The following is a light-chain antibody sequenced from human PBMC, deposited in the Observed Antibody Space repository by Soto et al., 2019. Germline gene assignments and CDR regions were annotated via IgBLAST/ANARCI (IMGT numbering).Light chain of an antibody. CDR1: SSDVGGYNF. J-gene: IGLJ2*01. Sequence: QSALTQPASVSGSPGQSITISCTGTSSDVGGYNFVSWYQQHPGKVPKLMIYEVSNRPSGISNRFSGSKSGKTASLTISGLQAEDEADYYCSSYTTTNTVIFGGGTQLTVL. CDR2: EVS. V-gene: IGLV2-14*01. CDR3: SSYTTTNTVI.